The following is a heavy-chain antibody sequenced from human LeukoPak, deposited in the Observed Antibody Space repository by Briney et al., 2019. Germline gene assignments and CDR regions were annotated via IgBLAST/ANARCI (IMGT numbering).Heavy chain of an antibody. CDR1: GFTFSDYY. Sequence: GGSLRLSCAASGFTFSDYYMSWIRQAPGKGLEWVSYISSSGSTIYYADSVKGRFTISRDNAKNSLYLQMNSLRAEDTGVYYCARSELGYYYYYMDVWGKGTTVTVSS. CDR3: ARSELGYYYYYMDV. J-gene: IGHJ6*03. CDR2: ISSSGSTI. D-gene: IGHD7-27*01. V-gene: IGHV3-11*04.